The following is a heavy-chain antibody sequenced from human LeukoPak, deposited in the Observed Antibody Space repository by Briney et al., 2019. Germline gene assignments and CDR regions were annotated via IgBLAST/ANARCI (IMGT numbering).Heavy chain of an antibody. CDR3: AKRYSRAFDP. D-gene: IGHD6-13*01. CDR2: INAGNGNT. V-gene: IGHV1-3*01. Sequence: GASVKVSCKASGYTFTSYAMHWVRQAPGQRLEWMGWINAGNGNTKYSQKFQGRVTMTRNTSISTAYMELSSLRSEDTAVYYCAKRYSRAFDPWGQGTLVTVSS. CDR1: GYTFTSYA. J-gene: IGHJ5*02.